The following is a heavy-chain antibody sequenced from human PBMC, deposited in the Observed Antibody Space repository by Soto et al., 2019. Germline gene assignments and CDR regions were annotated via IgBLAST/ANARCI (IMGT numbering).Heavy chain of an antibody. CDR1: GVSLTNVW. J-gene: IGHJ4*01. V-gene: IGHV3-15*07. D-gene: IGHD3-16*01. Sequence: PGGSLRLSCAVSGVSLTNVWMNWVRQAPGKGPEWVGRIRSKTDGGTADYAAPVKGRFTISRDDSENTLYLQMNSLKTEDTAVYYCRHAYYQYFESSGQGTLVTVSS. CDR3: RHAYYQYFES. CDR2: IRSKTDGGTA.